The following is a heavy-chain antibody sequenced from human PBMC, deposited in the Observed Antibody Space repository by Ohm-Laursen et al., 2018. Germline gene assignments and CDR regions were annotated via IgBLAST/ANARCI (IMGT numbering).Heavy chain of an antibody. CDR1: GFTFSSYG. Sequence: SLRLSCAASGFTFSSYGMNWVRQAPGKGLEWVSSISSSSYIYYADSVKGRFAISRDNSKNTVYLQMNSLRAEDTAMYYCAKAPSLGSIFQHWGQGTLVIVSS. V-gene: IGHV3-21*04. CDR3: AKAPSLGSIFQH. J-gene: IGHJ1*01. CDR2: ISSSSYI. D-gene: IGHD3-16*01.